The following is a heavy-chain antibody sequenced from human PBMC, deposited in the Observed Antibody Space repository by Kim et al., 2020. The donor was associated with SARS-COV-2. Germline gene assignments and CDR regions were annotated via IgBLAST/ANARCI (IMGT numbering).Heavy chain of an antibody. CDR3: AGGRDGYNWFD. Sequence: RNTHNPHLKRRVTISEDTDKNQFSLKLSSVTAADTAVYYCAGGRDGYNWFDWGQGTLVTVSS. CDR2: RN. D-gene: IGHD5-18*01. V-gene: IGHV4-61*02. J-gene: IGHJ4*02.